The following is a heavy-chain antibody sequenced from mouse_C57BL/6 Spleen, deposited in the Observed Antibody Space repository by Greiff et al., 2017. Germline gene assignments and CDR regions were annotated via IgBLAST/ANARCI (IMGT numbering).Heavy chain of an antibody. CDR2: INYDGSST. CDR1: GFTFSDYY. Sequence: EVKVVESEGGLVQPGSSMKLSCTASGFTFSDYYMAWVRQVPEKGLEWVANINYDGSSTYYLDSLKSRFIISRDNAKNILYLQMSSLKSEDTATYYCARFGYDRAMDYWGQGTSVTVSS. CDR3: ARFGYDRAMDY. J-gene: IGHJ4*01. V-gene: IGHV5-16*01. D-gene: IGHD2-2*01.